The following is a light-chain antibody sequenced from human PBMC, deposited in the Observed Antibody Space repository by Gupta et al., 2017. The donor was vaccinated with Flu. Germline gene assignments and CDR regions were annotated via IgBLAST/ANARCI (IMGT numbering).Light chain of an antibody. Sequence: DIQMTQSPSSLSASVGDRVTITCRTSQRISSYLNWYQQKPGKAPKLLITAASHLQSGVPSRFSGSGSGTDFTLTINSVQPEDFATYYCQQSYRPAFGPGTKVDLK. CDR1: QRISSY. J-gene: IGKJ3*01. V-gene: IGKV1-39*01. CDR2: AAS. CDR3: QQSYRPA.